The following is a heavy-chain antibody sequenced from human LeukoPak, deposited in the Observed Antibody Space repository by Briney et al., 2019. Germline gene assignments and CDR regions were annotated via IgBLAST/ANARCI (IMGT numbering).Heavy chain of an antibody. CDR1: GFIFTGYT. D-gene: IGHD4-23*01. CDR2: ITSSSSDM. J-gene: IGHJ3*02. CDR3: ARDSNSVAFDT. V-gene: IGHV3-21*01. Sequence: PGGSLGLSCAASGFIFTGYTINWVRQAPGKGLEWVSFITSSSSDMYSDSVKGRSIVSRDNEKNSVYLQMNRLRAEDTAIYYCARDSNSVAFDTWGQGTMVTVSS.